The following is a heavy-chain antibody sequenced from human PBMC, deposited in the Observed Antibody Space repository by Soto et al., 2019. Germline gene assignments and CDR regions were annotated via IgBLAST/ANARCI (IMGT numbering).Heavy chain of an antibody. CDR1: GGSISSGGYY. D-gene: IGHD3-22*01. Sequence: PSETLSLTCTVSGGSISSGGYYWSWIRQHPEKGLEWIGYVYYSGSTYYNPSLKSRVTISVDTSKNQFSLKLSSVTAADTAVYYCATLDRGYYDSSGYYYFDYWGQGTLVTVSS. J-gene: IGHJ4*02. CDR3: ATLDRGYYDSSGYYYFDY. CDR2: VYYSGST. V-gene: IGHV4-31*03.